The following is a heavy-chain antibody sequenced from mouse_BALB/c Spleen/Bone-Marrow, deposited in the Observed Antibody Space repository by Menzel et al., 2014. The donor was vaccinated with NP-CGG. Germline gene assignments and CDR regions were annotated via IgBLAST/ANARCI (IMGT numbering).Heavy chain of an antibody. J-gene: IGHJ2*01. CDR2: ISSAGIHT. V-gene: IGHV5-9-3*01. Sequence: DVKLVESGGGLVKPGGSLKLSCTASGFTFTSYAMSWVRQTPEKRLEWVATISSAGIHTYYVDTVKGRFTIARDNAKNTLFLHMSSLRAEDTAMYYCARQDRVYYFDLWGQGTTVTVSS. CDR1: GFTFTSYA. CDR3: ARQDRVYYFDL.